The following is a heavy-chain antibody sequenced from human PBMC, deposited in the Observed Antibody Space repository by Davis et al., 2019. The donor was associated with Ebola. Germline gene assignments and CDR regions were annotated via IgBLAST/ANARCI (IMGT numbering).Heavy chain of an antibody. CDR1: GDSIGRHIYY. CDR2: ITYGGNT. J-gene: IGHJ4*02. V-gene: IGHV4-39*02. CDR3: AREEGYCSGGSCYSGPFDY. Sequence: SETLSLTCTVSGDSIGRHIYYWGWIRQAPGQGLEWIGSITYGGNTYYNPSLKSRITVSVDTSKNQFTLRLNSVTAADTAVYYCAREEGYCSGGSCYSGPFDYWGQGTLVTVSS. D-gene: IGHD2-15*01.